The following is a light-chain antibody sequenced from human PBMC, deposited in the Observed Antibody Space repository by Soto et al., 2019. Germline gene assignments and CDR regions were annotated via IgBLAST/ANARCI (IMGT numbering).Light chain of an antibody. Sequence: DIQMTQSPSSLSASVGDRVTITCQASQDISTFLNWYHHRPGKPPKLLIYDASHLQSGVASRFSASGAGTDFTFTISSLQPEDVGTYYCQQYDTLSYNFGQGTKLGI. V-gene: IGKV1-33*01. CDR1: QDISTF. CDR2: DAS. CDR3: QQYDTLSYN. J-gene: IGKJ2*01.